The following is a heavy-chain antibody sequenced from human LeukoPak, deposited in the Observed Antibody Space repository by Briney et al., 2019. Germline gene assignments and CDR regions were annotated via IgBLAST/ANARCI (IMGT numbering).Heavy chain of an antibody. CDR3: ARQSSGNLYYFDY. CDR2: IYYSGST. V-gene: IGHV4-59*08. Sequence: SETLSLTCTVSDGSISSYYWSWIRQPPGKGLEWIGYIYYSGSTNYNPSLKSRVTISLDTSKNQFSLKLSSVTAADTAVYYCARQSSGNLYYFDYWGQGTLVTVSS. CDR1: DGSISSYY. J-gene: IGHJ4*02. D-gene: IGHD3-22*01.